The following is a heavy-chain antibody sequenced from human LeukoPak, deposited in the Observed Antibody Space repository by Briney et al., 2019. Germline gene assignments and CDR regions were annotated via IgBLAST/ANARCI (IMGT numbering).Heavy chain of an antibody. CDR2: ISHDGGNK. J-gene: IGHJ3*02. D-gene: IGHD3-22*01. V-gene: IGHV3-30*03. Sequence: PGGSLRLSCVASGFAFSQFPVHWVRQAPGKRLEWVAFISHDGGNKKYGDSVKGRFTISRDNSRNTVYLQMNSLRPEDTAVYYCARAGEYYYDSSGSGVDAFDIWGQGTMVTVSS. CDR3: ARAGEYYYDSSGSGVDAFDI. CDR1: GFAFSQFP.